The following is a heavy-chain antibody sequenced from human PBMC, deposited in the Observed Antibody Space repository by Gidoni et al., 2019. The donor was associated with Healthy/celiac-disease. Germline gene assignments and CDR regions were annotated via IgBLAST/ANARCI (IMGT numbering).Heavy chain of an antibody. J-gene: IGHJ5*02. CDR3: ARKRIAAADWFDP. CDR1: GYTFTSYY. Sequence: QVPLVQSGAEVKKPGASVKVSCKASGYTFTSYYMHWVRQAPGQGLEWMGINNPSGGSTSYAQKFQGRVTMTRDTSTSTVYMELSSLRSEDTAVYYCARKRIAAADWFDPWGQGTLVTVSS. V-gene: IGHV1-46*01. D-gene: IGHD6-13*01. CDR2: NNPSGGST.